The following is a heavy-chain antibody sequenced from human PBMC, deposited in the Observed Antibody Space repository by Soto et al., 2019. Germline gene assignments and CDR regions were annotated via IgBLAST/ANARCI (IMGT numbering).Heavy chain of an antibody. CDR1: SASVRSSNW. J-gene: IGHJ6*03. V-gene: IGHV4-4*02. D-gene: IGHD1-26*01. CDR2: IHHSGST. CDR3: ARGGYYFYMDV. Sequence: QVQLQESGPGLVKPSGTLSLTCAVSSASVRSSNWWSWVRKTPEKGLEWIGQIHHSGSTKYNPSLTSRVTMSVDKSKNHFSLNVSSVTAADTAVYYCARGGYYFYMDVWGRGITVTVSS.